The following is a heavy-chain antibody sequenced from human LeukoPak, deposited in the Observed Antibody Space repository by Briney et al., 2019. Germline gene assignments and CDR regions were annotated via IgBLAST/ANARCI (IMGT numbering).Heavy chain of an antibody. Sequence: GVSVKVSCKASVGTFSRYAISWVRQAPGHGREWMGGIIPIFGTANYAQKLQGRVTITTDESTSTAYMELSSLRSEDTAVYYCARSTYASINYYYYMDVWGKGTTVTVSS. CDR1: VGTFSRYA. V-gene: IGHV1-69*05. CDR3: ARSTYASINYYYYMDV. CDR2: IIPIFGTA. D-gene: IGHD5/OR15-5a*01. J-gene: IGHJ6*03.